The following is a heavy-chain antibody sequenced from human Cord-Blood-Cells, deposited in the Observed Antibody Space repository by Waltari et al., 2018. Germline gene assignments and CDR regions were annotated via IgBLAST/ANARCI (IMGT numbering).Heavy chain of an antibody. V-gene: IGHV1-69*01. Sequence: QVQLVQSGAEVKKPGSSVTVSCKASGGTVSSYAISWVRQAPGQGREWMGGIIPIFGTANYAQKFQGRVTITADESTSTAYMELSSLRSEDTAVYYCARAGGDYYGSGSYDYWGQGTLVTVSS. CDR1: GGTVSSYA. J-gene: IGHJ4*02. CDR3: ARAGGDYYGSGSYDY. D-gene: IGHD3-10*01. CDR2: IIPIFGTA.